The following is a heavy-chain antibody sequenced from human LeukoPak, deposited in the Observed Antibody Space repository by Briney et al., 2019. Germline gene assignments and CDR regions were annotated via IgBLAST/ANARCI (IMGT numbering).Heavy chain of an antibody. Sequence: SQTLSLTCAISGDSVSSNSAAWNWSRQSPSRGLEWLGRTYYRPKWYNDYEGSVKSRISLNPDTSKDQFYLQLNSVTPQDTAVYYCARDRGYSGYAERLFAYWGQATLATV. V-gene: IGHV6-1*01. CDR3: ARDRGYSGYAERLFAY. CDR2: TYYRPKWYN. CDR1: GDSVSSNSAA. D-gene: IGHD5-12*01. J-gene: IGHJ4*02.